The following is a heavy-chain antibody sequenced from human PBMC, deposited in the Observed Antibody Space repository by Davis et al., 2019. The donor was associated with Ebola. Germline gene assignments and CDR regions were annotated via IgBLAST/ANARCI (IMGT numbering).Heavy chain of an antibody. J-gene: IGHJ4*02. V-gene: IGHV3-74*01. CDR1: GFTFSRYR. CDR3: ARDLINPDYYDGSGYFDY. D-gene: IGHD3-22*01. CDR2: INSDGGTT. Sequence: GESLKISCAASGFTFSRYRMHWVRQAPGKGLVSVARINSDGGTTTYADSVKGRFTISRDNAKNTLYLQMNSLKAEDTAVYYCARDLINPDYYDGSGYFDYWGQGTLVTVSS.